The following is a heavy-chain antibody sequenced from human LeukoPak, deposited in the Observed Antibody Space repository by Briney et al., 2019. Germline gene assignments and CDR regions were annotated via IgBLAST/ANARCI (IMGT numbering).Heavy chain of an antibody. Sequence: PSGTLSLTCGVSGGSVINTNWWTWVRQPPGKGLEWIGSIYYSGSTYYNPSLKSRVTISVDTSKNQFSLKLSSVTAADTAVYYCARLDDELRYFDWPKGYFDYWGQGTLVTVSS. D-gene: IGHD3-9*01. V-gene: IGHV4-4*02. CDR2: IYYSGST. J-gene: IGHJ4*02. CDR1: GGSVINTNW. CDR3: ARLDDELRYFDWPKGYFDY.